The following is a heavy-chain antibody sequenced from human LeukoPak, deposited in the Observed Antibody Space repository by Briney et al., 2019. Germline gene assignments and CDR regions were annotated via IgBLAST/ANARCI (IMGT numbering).Heavy chain of an antibody. CDR3: ARGSQPHLAAAGSFGY. CDR2: THYSGST. D-gene: IGHD6-13*01. V-gene: IGHV4-39*07. Sequence: PSETLSLACTVSGGSISSSSYYWGWIRQPPGKGLEWIGSTHYSGSTYYNSSLKSRVTISADTSKNQFSLNLSSVTAADTAVYYCARGSQPHLAAAGSFGYWGQGTLVTVSS. J-gene: IGHJ4*02. CDR1: GGSISSSSYY.